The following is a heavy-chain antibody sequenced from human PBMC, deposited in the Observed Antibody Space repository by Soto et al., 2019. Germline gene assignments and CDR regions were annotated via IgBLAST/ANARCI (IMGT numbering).Heavy chain of an antibody. V-gene: IGHV3-23*01. CDR1: GFTFNSYT. Sequence: GGSLRLSCAASGFTFNSYTMAWVRQAPGKGLEWVSSISGSGGSPSYADSVQGRFTISRDNSRNTLSLQMNSLRAEDTATYYCANARCSRNSCYVTDYWGHGSLVTVSS. CDR2: ISGSGGSP. J-gene: IGHJ4*01. CDR3: ANARCSRNSCYVTDY. D-gene: IGHD2-2*01.